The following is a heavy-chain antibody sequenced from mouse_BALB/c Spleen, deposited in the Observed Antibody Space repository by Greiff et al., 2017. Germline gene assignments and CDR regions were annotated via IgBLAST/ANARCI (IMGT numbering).Heavy chain of an antibody. CDR2: FYPGSGSI. J-gene: IGHJ3*01. CDR1: GYTFTEYI. Sequence: VQLQESGAELVKPGASVKLSCKASGYTFTEYIIHWVKQRSGQGLEWIGWFYPGSGSIKYNENFKDKATLTADKSSSTVYMELSRLTSEDSAVYVCARHDYDGDWFAYWGQGTLVTVSA. CDR3: ARHDYDGDWFAY. V-gene: IGHV1-62-2*01. D-gene: IGHD2-12*01.